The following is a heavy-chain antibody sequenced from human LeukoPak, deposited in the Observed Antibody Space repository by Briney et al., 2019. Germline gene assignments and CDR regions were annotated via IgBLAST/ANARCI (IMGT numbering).Heavy chain of an antibody. J-gene: IGHJ4*02. Sequence: SETLSLTCTVSGGSISSSSYYWGWIRQPPGKGLEWIGSIYYSGSTYYNPPLKSRVTISVDTSKNQFSLKLSSVTAADTAVYYCAGAQWLDPAFDYWGQGTLVTVSS. CDR1: GGSISSSSYY. CDR3: AGAQWLDPAFDY. D-gene: IGHD6-19*01. CDR2: IYYSGST. V-gene: IGHV4-39*01.